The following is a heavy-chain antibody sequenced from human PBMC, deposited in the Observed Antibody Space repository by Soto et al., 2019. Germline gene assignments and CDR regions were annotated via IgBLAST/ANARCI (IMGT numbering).Heavy chain of an antibody. D-gene: IGHD2-21*02. Sequence: QVQLVESGGGVVRPGRSLRLSCVASEFSFSAYGMHWVRLAPGKGLQWVAVISYDGNDKYYADSVKGRFTISRDDSKNKLYLQMNSLRRENMAIYYCARRKTVTPGHYYCYIDDWGKGTTVTVSS. V-gene: IGHV3-30*03. CDR1: EFSFSAYG. CDR3: ARRKTVTPGHYYCYIDD. CDR2: ISYDGNDK. J-gene: IGHJ6*03.